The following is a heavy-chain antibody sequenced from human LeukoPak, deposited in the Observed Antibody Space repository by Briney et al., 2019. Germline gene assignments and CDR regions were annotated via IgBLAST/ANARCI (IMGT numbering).Heavy chain of an antibody. CDR1: GVRFRDYN. D-gene: IGHD6-19*01. Sequence: GGTLRLSCAPSGVRFRDYNMGWFRQAPGKGLERVSDICTSGSNTNYADTVYGPFTISRDNAKNSLSLQVNSLRAKDTAVYYCARDRSSGRSWDYYGMDVWGQGTTVTVSS. V-gene: IGHV3-11*05. J-gene: IGHJ6*02. CDR3: ARDRSSGRSWDYYGMDV. CDR2: ICTSGSNT.